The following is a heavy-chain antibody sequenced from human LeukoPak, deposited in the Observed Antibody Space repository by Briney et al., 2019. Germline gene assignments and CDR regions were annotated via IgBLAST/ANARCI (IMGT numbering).Heavy chain of an antibody. V-gene: IGHV3-23*01. J-gene: IGHJ4*02. CDR1: GFTFSSYA. CDR2: ISGSGGST. D-gene: IGHD3-22*01. Sequence: GSLRLSCAASGFTFSSYAMSWVRQAPGKGLEWVSAISGSGGSTYYADSVKGRFTISRDNSKNTLYLQMNSLRAEDTAVYYCANLQYYYDSSGYPDYWGQGTLVTVSS. CDR3: ANLQYYYDSSGYPDY.